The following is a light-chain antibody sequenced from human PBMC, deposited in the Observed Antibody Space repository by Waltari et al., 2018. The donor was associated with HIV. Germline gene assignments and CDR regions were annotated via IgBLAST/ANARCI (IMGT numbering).Light chain of an antibody. Sequence: QSALTHPASVSGSPGQSITLSCTGTSGDVGDHTSVSWYQQQPGKAPTLMIYAVNDRPSGISDRFSGSKSGNTASLTISGLRAEDEADYYCSSYSRSYTLVFGTGTRVTVL. CDR3: SSYSRSYTLV. V-gene: IGLV2-14*03. CDR2: AVN. J-gene: IGLJ1*01. CDR1: SGDVGDHTS.